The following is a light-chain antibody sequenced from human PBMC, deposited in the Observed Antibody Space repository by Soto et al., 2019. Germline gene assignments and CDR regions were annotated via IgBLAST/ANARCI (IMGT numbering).Light chain of an antibody. Sequence: DIQMTQSLSTLSASVGDRVTITCRASQSISSWLAWYQQKPGKAPKLLIYKASSLESGVPSRFSGSGSGTEFPLTISSLQPDDFATYYCQQYNSYPGTFGQGTKVEIK. CDR3: QQYNSYPGT. CDR2: KAS. J-gene: IGKJ1*01. CDR1: QSISSW. V-gene: IGKV1-5*03.